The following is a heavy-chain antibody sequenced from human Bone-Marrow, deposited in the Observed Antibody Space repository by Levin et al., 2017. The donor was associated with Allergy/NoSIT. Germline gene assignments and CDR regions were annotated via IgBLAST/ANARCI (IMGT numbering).Heavy chain of an antibody. CDR2: IIPILGIA. V-gene: IGHV1-69*02. CDR3: ASEYSSGWYRTERSIDY. D-gene: IGHD6-19*01. CDR1: GGTFSSYT. Sequence: KISCQASGGTFSSYTISWVRQAPGQGLEWMGRIIPILGIANYAQKFQSRVTITADKSTSTAYMELSSLRSEDTAVYYCASEYSSGWYRTERSIDYWGQGTLVTVSS. J-gene: IGHJ4*02.